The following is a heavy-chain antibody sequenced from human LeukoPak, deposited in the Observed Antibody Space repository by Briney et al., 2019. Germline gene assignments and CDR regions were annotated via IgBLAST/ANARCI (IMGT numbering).Heavy chain of an antibody. V-gene: IGHV3-49*04. CDR1: GFTFGDYA. CDR3: TSGLYYDSWSDLFDY. D-gene: IGHD3-3*01. CDR2: IRRKANAGTT. Sequence: PGGSLRLPCTAFGFTFGDYAMSWVRQAPGKGPEWVGFIRRKANAGTTEYAASVKGRFTISRDDSKSIAYLQMNSLKTEDTAVYYCTSGLYYDSWSDLFDYWGQGTLVTVSS. J-gene: IGHJ4*02.